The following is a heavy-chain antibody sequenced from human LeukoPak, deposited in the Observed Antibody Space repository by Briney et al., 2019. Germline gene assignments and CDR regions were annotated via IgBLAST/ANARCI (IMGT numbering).Heavy chain of an antibody. V-gene: IGHV1-69*04. CDR2: IIPILGIA. Sequence: ASVKVSCKASGGTFSSYAISWVRQAPGQGLEWMGRIIPILGIANYAQKFQGRVTITADKSTSTAYMELSSLRSEDTAVYYCARVLQGVGFDPWGQGTLVTVSS. CDR3: ARVLQGVGFDP. J-gene: IGHJ5*02. CDR1: GGTFSSYA.